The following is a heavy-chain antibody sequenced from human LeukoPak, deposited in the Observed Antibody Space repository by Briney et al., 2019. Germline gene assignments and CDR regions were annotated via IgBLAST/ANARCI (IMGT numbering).Heavy chain of an antibody. D-gene: IGHD3-22*01. Sequence: ASVKVSCKASGYTFTGYYMHWVRQAPGQGLEWMGWINPNSGGTNYAQKFQGRVTMTRDTSISTAYMELSRLRSDDTAVYYCARDLRTYYYDSSGYDYWGQGTLVTVSS. CDR2: INPNSGGT. CDR1: GYTFTGYY. J-gene: IGHJ4*02. V-gene: IGHV1-2*02. CDR3: ARDLRTYYYDSSGYDY.